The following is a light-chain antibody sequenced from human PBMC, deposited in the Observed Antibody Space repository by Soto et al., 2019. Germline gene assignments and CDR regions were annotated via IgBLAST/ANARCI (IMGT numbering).Light chain of an antibody. CDR1: SSNIGSGY. CDR3: AAWDDSLSGVV. Sequence: QLVLTQPPSASGTPGQRVTISGSGSSSNIGSGYVYWYHQLPGTAPKVLIYRSDQRPSGVPDRISGSRSGTSASLAISGLRSDDEAEYYCAAWDDSLSGVVFGGGTKLTVL. CDR2: RSD. V-gene: IGLV1-47*01. J-gene: IGLJ2*01.